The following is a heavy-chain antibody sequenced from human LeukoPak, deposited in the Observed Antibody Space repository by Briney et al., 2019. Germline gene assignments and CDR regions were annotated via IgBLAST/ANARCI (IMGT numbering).Heavy chain of an antibody. J-gene: IGHJ4*02. D-gene: IGHD1-26*01. CDR3: AIEAGGIVGANKAGTVDY. CDR2: IKQDGSEK. Sequence: GGSLRLSCAASGFTFSRYWMSWVRQAPGKGREWVANIKQDGSEKYYVDSVKGRFTISRDNAKNSLYLQMNSLRAEDTAVYYCAIEAGGIVGANKAGTVDYWWQGTLVTVSS. V-gene: IGHV3-7*01. CDR1: GFTFSRYW.